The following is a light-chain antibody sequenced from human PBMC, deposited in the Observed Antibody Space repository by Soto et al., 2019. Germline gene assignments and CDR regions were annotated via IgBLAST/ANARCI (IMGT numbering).Light chain of an antibody. CDR2: DVT. J-gene: IGLJ2*01. Sequence: QSVLTQPRSVSGSPGQSVTLSCTGTGSDIAGFNYVSWYQQHPGKAPKLMIYDVTERPSGVPDRFSGSKSGNTASLTISGLQAEDESNYYCCSYGDAYNLIFGGGTKLTVL. V-gene: IGLV2-11*01. CDR3: CSYGDAYNLI. CDR1: GSDIAGFNY.